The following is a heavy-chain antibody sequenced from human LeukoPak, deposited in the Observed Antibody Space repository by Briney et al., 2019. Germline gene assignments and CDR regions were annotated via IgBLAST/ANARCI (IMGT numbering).Heavy chain of an antibody. CDR2: ISSSSSYI. D-gene: IGHD2-2*01. CDR1: GFTFSSYS. Sequence: GGSLGLSCAASGFTFSSYSMNWVRQAPGKGLEWVSSISSSSSYIYYADSVKGRFTISRDNAKNSLYLQMNSLRAEDTAVYYCARDWRAIVVVPAAPFFDYWGQGTLVTVSS. V-gene: IGHV3-21*01. J-gene: IGHJ4*02. CDR3: ARDWRAIVVVPAAPFFDY.